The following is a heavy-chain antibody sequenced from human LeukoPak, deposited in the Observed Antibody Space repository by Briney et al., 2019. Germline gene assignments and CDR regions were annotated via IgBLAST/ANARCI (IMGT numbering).Heavy chain of an antibody. J-gene: IGHJ4*02. D-gene: IGHD3-22*01. V-gene: IGHV3-30*18. CDR2: ISYDGSNK. CDR3: AKERKWLEYYFDY. Sequence: AGGSLGLSCAASGFTFSSYGMHWVRQAPVKGLEWVAVISYDGSNKYYADSVKGRFTISRDNSKNTVYLQMNSLRAEDTAVYYCAKERKWLEYYFDYWGQGTLVTVSS. CDR1: GFTFSSYG.